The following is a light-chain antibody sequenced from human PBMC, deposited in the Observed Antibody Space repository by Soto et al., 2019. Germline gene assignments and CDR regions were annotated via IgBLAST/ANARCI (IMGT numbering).Light chain of an antibody. CDR2: EVS. CDR1: SSDVGGYDY. CDR3: SSYARSNSVV. J-gene: IGLJ2*01. Sequence: QSALTQPASVSGSPGQSITISCTGTSSDVGGYDYVSWYQQHPDKAPKLMIYEVSNRPSGVSHRFSGSKSGNTASLTISGLQAQDEADYYCSSYARSNSVVFGGGTKVTVL. V-gene: IGLV2-14*01.